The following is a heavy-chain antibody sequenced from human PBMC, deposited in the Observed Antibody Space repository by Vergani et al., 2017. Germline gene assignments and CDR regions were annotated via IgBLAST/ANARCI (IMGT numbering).Heavy chain of an antibody. D-gene: IGHD3-9*01. CDR2: INSDGSST. CDR1: GFTFSSYW. V-gene: IGHV3-74*01. J-gene: IGHJ4*02. Sequence: EVQLVESGGGLVQPGGSLRLSCAASGFTFSSYWMHWVRQAPGKGLVWVSRINSDGSSTSYADSVKGRFTISRDNAKNTLYLQMNSLRAEDTAVYYCAREGGVLRYFDWLPCDYWGQGTLVTVSS. CDR3: AREGGVLRYFDWLPCDY.